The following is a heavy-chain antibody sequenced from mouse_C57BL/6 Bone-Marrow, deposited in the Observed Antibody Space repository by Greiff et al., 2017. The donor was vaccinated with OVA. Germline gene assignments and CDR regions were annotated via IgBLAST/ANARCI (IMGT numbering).Heavy chain of an antibody. CDR3: ARWGDYGSWFAY. J-gene: IGHJ3*01. D-gene: IGHD2-4*01. Sequence: QVQLQQSGPELVKPGASVKISCKASGYTFTDYYINWVKQRPGQGLAWIGWIFPGSGSTYYNEKFTGKATLTVDKSSSTAYMLLSSLTSEDSAVYCCARWGDYGSWFAYWGQGTLVTVSA. CDR2: IFPGSGST. V-gene: IGHV1-75*01. CDR1: GYTFTDYY.